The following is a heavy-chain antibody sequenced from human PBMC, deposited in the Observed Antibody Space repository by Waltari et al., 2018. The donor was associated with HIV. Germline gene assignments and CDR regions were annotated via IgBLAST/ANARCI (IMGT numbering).Heavy chain of an antibody. V-gene: IGHV4-59*01. CDR2: IYYSGST. CDR1: GGSISSYY. D-gene: IGHD5-12*01. J-gene: IGHJ2*01. CDR3: AAPGGYSGYDRGWYFDL. Sequence: QVQLQESGPGLVKPSETLPLTCTVSGGSISSYYWSWIRPPPGKGLEWIGYIYYSGSTNYNPSLKSRVTISVDTSKNQFSLKLSSVTAADTAVYYCAAPGGYSGYDRGWYFDLWGRGTLVTVSS.